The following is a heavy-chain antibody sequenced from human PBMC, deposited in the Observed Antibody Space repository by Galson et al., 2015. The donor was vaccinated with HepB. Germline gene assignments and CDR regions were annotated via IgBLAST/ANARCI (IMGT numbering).Heavy chain of an antibody. CDR1: GFTFDDYA. CDR3: AKVGTVVESFDY. V-gene: IGHV3-9*01. J-gene: IGHJ4*02. Sequence: SLRLSCAASGFTFDDYAMHWVRQAPGKGLEWVSGISWNSGSIGYADSVKGRFTISRDNAKNSLYLQMNSLRAEDTALYYCAKVGTVVESFDYWGQGTLVTVSS. D-gene: IGHD4-23*01. CDR2: ISWNSGSI.